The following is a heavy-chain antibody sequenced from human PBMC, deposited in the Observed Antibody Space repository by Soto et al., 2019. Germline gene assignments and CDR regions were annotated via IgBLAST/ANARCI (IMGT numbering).Heavy chain of an antibody. CDR3: ARSVAVPGAHIDY. J-gene: IGHJ4*02. CDR1: GGSISGPY. D-gene: IGHD6-19*01. V-gene: IGHV4-59*11. Sequence: SETLSLTCSVSGGSISGPYWSWIRQSPEKGLEWLGYVYYTGSTNYSPSLRSRVSISVDTSKNEFSLRLSSVTAADTAVYFCARSVAVPGAHIDYWGQGTQVTVSS. CDR2: VYYTGST.